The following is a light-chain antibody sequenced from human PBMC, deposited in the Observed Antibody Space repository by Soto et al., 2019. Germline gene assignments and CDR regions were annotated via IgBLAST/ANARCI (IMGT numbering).Light chain of an antibody. Sequence: SYELTQPPSVSVSPGQTASITCSGDKLGDKYACWYQQKPGQSPVLVIYQDSKRPSGIPGRFSGSNPGNTATLTISGTQAMDEADYYCQVWDSSTVVFGGGTKLTVL. J-gene: IGLJ2*01. CDR1: KLGDKY. CDR2: QDS. V-gene: IGLV3-1*01. CDR3: QVWDSSTVV.